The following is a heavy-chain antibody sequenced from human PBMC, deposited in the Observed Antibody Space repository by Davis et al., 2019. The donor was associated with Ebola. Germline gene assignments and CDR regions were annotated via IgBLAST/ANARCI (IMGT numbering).Heavy chain of an antibody. V-gene: IGHV4-34*01. CDR2: INHSGST. CDR1: GGSISGYY. D-gene: IGHD2-2*02. J-gene: IGHJ5*02. Sequence: SETLSLTCTVSGGSISGYYWSWIRQPPGKGLEWIGEINHSGSTNYNPSLKSRVTISVDTSKNQFSLKLSSVTAADTAVYYCARLVSHYTNTWHWFDPWGQGTLVTVSS. CDR3: ARLVSHYTNTWHWFDP.